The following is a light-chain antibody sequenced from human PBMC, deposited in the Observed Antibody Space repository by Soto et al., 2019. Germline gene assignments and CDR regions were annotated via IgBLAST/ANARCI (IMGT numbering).Light chain of an antibody. CDR1: QSVSSSF. J-gene: IGKJ5*01. CDR2: GAS. V-gene: IGKV3-20*01. Sequence: ESVLTQSPGAMSFTPGERATLSGRASQSVSSSFFAWYQQKPGQAPRLLIYGASSRATGIPDRFSGSGSGTDFTLTSSRLEPEDFAVYYCQQYGSSPAFGQGTRLEIK. CDR3: QQYGSSPA.